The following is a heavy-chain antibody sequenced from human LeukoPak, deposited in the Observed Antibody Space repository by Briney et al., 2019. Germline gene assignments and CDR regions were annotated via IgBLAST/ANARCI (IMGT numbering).Heavy chain of an antibody. Sequence: SETLSLTCAVYGGSFSGYYWSWIRQPPGKGLEWIGEINHSGSTNYNPSLKSRVTISVDTSKNQFSLKLSSVSAADTAVYYCARGRRYGNYYYYMDVWGKGTTATVSS. V-gene: IGHV4-34*01. CDR3: ARGRRYGNYYYYMDV. CDR2: INHSGST. J-gene: IGHJ6*03. D-gene: IGHD1-1*01. CDR1: GGSFSGYY.